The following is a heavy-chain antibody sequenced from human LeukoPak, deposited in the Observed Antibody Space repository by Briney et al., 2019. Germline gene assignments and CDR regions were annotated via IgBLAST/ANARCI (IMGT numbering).Heavy chain of an antibody. CDR1: GGSISSSSYY. CDR3: ARVETYCSSTSCYEGIDY. CDR2: IYTSGST. V-gene: IGHV4-61*02. D-gene: IGHD2-2*01. J-gene: IGHJ4*02. Sequence: SETLSLTCTVSGGSISSSSYYWSWIRQPAGKGLEWIGRIYTSGSTNYNPSLKSRVTISVDTSKNQFSLKLSSVTAADTAVYYCARVETYCSSTSCYEGIDYWGQGTLVTVSS.